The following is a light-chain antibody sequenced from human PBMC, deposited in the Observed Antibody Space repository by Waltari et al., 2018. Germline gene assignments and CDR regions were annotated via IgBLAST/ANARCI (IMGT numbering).Light chain of an antibody. CDR1: SSNIGAGYD. J-gene: IGLJ1*01. CDR3: QSYDSSLSGYV. V-gene: IGLV1-40*01. Sequence: QSVLTQPPSVSGAPGQRVTISCPGSSSNIGAGYDVHWYQQLPGTAPKLLIYGNNNRPSGVPDRFSGSKSGTSASLAITGLQAEDEADYYCQSYDSSLSGYVFETGTKVTVL. CDR2: GNN.